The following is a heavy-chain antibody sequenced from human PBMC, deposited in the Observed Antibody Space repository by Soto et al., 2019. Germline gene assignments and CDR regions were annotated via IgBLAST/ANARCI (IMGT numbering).Heavy chain of an antibody. CDR2: IYSGGST. CDR1: GFTVSSNY. D-gene: IGHD2-2*02. J-gene: IGHJ6*03. Sequence: GGSLRLSFAASGFTVSSNYMIWVSQAPGKGLEWVSVIYSGGSTYYADSVKGRFTISRDNSKNTLYLQMNSLRAEDTAVYYCARDLGQNTLIRHYYYYMDVRGKGTTVTVPS. V-gene: IGHV3-66*01. CDR3: ARDLGQNTLIRHYYYYMDV.